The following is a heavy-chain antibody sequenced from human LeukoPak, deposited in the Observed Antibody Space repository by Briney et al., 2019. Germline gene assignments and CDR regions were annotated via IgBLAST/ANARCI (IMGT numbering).Heavy chain of an antibody. CDR2: ISYDGSSN. V-gene: IGHV3-30-3*01. D-gene: IGHD3-22*01. Sequence: GGSLRLSCAASGFTFSSYAIYWVRQAPGKGLEWVALISYDGSSNYYADSVKGRFTISRDNSKNTLYLEINSLRPEDTAVYYCARDYYDSSGYYAHYYWGQGTLATVSS. CDR1: GFTFSSYA. J-gene: IGHJ4*02. CDR3: ARDYYDSSGYYAHYY.